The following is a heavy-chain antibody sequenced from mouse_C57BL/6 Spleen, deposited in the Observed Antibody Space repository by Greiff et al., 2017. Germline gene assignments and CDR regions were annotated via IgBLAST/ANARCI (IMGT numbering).Heavy chain of an antibody. CDR2: INPYNGGT. CDR1: GYTFTDYY. Sequence: EVQLQQSGPVLVKPGASVKMSCKASGYTFTDYYMNWVKQSHGKSLEWIGVINPYNGGTSYNQKFKGKATLTVDKSSSTAYMELNSLTSEDSAVYYCANYDYGGTAYFDYWGQGTTLTVSS. J-gene: IGHJ2*01. D-gene: IGHD2-4*01. CDR3: ANYDYGGTAYFDY. V-gene: IGHV1-19*01.